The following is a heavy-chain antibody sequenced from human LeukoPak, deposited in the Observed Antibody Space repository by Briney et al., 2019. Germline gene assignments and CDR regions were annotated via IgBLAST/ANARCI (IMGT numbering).Heavy chain of an antibody. CDR1: GYTFSGYY. D-gene: IGHD1-26*01. CDR3: ARYRTGASVNFDY. J-gene: IGHJ4*02. Sequence: ASVKVSCKASGYTFSGYYMHWVRQAPGQGLEWMGWINPNSGGTNYAQKFQGRVTMTRDTSISTVYMELSRLRSDDTAVYYCARYRTGASVNFDYWGQGALVTVFS. V-gene: IGHV1-2*02. CDR2: INPNSGGT.